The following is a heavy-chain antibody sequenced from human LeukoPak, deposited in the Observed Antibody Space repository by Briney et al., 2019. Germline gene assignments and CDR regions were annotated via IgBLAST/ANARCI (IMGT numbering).Heavy chain of an antibody. CDR2: IYYSEST. Sequence: SETLSLTCTVSGGSISSSSYYWGWIRQPPGKGLEWIGSIYYSESTYFNPSLKSRVTISVDTSKNQFSLNLSSVTAADTAVYYCARGGDEYYYDSNGYYPLDYWGQGTLVTVSS. CDR1: GGSISSSSYY. J-gene: IGHJ4*02. CDR3: ARGGDEYYYDSNGYYPLDY. V-gene: IGHV4-39*07. D-gene: IGHD3-22*01.